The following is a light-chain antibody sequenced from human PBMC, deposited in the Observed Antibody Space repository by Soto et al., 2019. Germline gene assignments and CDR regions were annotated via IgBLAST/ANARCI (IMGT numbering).Light chain of an antibody. CDR2: DAS. CDR1: QSVNSY. J-gene: IGKJ5*01. CDR3: QQRSNWIT. V-gene: IGKV3-11*01. Sequence: EIVLTQSPATLSLSPGERATHSCRASQSVNSYLAWYQQKPNQTTRLLIYDASNRATGNPARFSGRGTGTNFSLTISFLEPEDFAVYYCQQRSNWITFGQGTRREIK.